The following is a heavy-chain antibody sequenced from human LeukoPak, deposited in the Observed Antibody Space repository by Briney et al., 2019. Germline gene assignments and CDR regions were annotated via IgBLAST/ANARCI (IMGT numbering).Heavy chain of an antibody. CDR2: INRHGNEV. D-gene: IGHD1-1*01. CDR3: ARVGTWELQRVFDY. J-gene: IGHJ4*02. V-gene: IGHV3-7*01. CDR1: GFMFSYYW. Sequence: GGSLRLSCAASGFMFSYYWMTWVRQVPGTGLEWVANINRHGNEVHYVDSVKGRFTISRDNAKNSLYLQLDSLRVEDTAVYYCARVGTWELQRVFDYWGQGTLVTVSS.